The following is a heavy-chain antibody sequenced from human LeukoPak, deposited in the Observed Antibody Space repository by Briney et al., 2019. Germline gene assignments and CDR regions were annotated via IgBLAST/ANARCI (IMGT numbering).Heavy chain of an antibody. CDR3: AKEAPEGVLRFLEWLSVGGY. D-gene: IGHD3-3*01. Sequence: GGSLRLSCAASGFTFSSYAMSWVRQAPGKGLEWVSAISGSGGSTYYADSVKGRFTISRDNSKNTLYLQMNSLRAEDTAVYYCAKEAPEGVLRFLEWLSVGGYWGQGTLVTVSS. V-gene: IGHV3-23*01. J-gene: IGHJ4*02. CDR1: GFTFSSYA. CDR2: ISGSGGST.